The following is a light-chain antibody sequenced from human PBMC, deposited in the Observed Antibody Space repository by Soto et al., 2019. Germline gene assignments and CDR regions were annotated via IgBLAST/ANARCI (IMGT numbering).Light chain of an antibody. V-gene: IGKV3-20*01. J-gene: IGKJ5*01. CDR3: QQYGTAPIT. CDR1: QTVNSR. CDR2: DAS. Sequence: EIVMTQSPATLSVSPGDRATLSCRASQTVNSRLAWYQHKPGQAPRLLVSDASSRATGIPDRFSGSASGTDFTLTISRLEPEDSAMYYCQQYGTAPITFGQGTRLEIK.